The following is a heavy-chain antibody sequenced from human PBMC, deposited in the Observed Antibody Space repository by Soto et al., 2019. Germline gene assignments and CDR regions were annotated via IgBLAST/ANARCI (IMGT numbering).Heavy chain of an antibody. V-gene: IGHV1-3*01. J-gene: IGHJ6*02. D-gene: IGHD6-13*01. CDR2: INAGNGNT. CDR1: GYTFTSYA. Sequence: GASVKVSCKASGYTFTSYAMHWVRQAPGQRLEWMGWINAGNGNTKYSQKFQGRVTITRDTSASTAYMELSSLRSEDTAVYYCARDRYRAAAPSSYYYYGMDVWGQETTVAVSS. CDR3: ARDRYRAAAPSSYYYYGMDV.